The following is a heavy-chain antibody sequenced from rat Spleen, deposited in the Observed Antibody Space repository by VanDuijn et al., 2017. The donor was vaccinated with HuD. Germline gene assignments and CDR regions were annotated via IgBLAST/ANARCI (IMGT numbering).Heavy chain of an antibody. CDR2: IWTGGSI. J-gene: IGHJ2*01. CDR3: VREASYPGITFDY. CDR1: GFSLTSYH. D-gene: IGHD1-4*01. V-gene: IGHV2-15*01. Sequence: QVQLKESGPGLVQPSQTLSLTCTVSGFSLTSYHVSWVRQPPGKSLVWMGTIWTGGSINYNSAVQSRLSISRDTSKSQVFLKMNSLQTEDTATYYCVREASYPGITFDYWCQGVMVTVSS.